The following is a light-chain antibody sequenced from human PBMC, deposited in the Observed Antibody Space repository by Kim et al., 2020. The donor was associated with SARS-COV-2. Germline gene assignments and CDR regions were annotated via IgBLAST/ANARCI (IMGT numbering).Light chain of an antibody. CDR2: GAS. J-gene: IGKJ2*01. V-gene: IGKV3-20*01. Sequence: LSPGEGATLSCRAIQSIHNFFAWYQHKPGQAPRLLIYGASTRATGVPDRFSGSGSGTDVTLTIRRLEPEDIAVYYCQQYGSTYMYTFGQGTKLEI. CDR3: QQYGSTYMYT. CDR1: QSIHNF.